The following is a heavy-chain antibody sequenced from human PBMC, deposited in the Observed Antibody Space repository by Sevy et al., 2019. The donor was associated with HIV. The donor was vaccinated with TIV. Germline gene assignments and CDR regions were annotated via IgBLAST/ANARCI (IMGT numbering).Heavy chain of an antibody. CDR2: ISYDGSNK. J-gene: IGHJ4*02. CDR1: GFTFSSYA. D-gene: IGHD3-22*01. Sequence: GGSLRLSCAASGFTFSSYAMHWVRQAPGKGLEWVAVISYDGSNKYYADSVKGRFTISRDNSENTLYLQMNSLRAEDTAVYYCARDRFTMIVVVINWYFDYWGQGTLVTVSS. V-gene: IGHV3-30*04. CDR3: ARDRFTMIVVVINWYFDY.